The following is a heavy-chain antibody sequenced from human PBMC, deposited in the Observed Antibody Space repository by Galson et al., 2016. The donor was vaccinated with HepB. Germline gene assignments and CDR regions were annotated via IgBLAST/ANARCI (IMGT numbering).Heavy chain of an antibody. Sequence: SLRLSCAASGFTLSDYYIVWIRQVPGKGLEWLSYISSSGSITEYGDSLQGRFTFSRDNAKNLLYMQLHSLRVQDTAVYYCARRATRGPATGYFYYGMDVWGQGTTVTVSS. J-gene: IGHJ6*02. CDR3: ARRATRGPATGYFYYGMDV. CDR2: ISSSGSIT. CDR1: GFTLSDYY. D-gene: IGHD2-2*01. V-gene: IGHV3-11*01.